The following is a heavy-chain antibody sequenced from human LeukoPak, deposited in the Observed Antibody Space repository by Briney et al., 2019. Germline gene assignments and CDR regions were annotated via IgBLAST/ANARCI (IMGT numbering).Heavy chain of an antibody. CDR3: ARAPRLIVVVPAAMNYYYMDV. J-gene: IGHJ6*03. Sequence: GASVKVSCKASGYTFTGYYMHWVRQAPGQGLEWMGWINPNSGGTNYAQKFQGRVTMTRDTSISTAYMELSRLRSDDTAVYYCARAPRLIVVVPAAMNYYYMDVWGKGTTVTVSS. D-gene: IGHD2-2*01. CDR2: INPNSGGT. CDR1: GYTFTGYY. V-gene: IGHV1-2*02.